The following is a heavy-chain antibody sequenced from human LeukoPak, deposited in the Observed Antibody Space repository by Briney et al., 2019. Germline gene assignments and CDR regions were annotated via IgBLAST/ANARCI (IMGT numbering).Heavy chain of an antibody. D-gene: IGHD1-26*01. Sequence: PSQTLSLTCAVSGGSISSGGYSWNWIRQPPGKGLEWLGYIYYTGSTSYNPSLKSRVTMSLDASKNQFSLELNSVTPADTAVYYCARGGNYWPQWWFDPWGRGTLVSVSS. CDR2: IYYTGST. CDR3: ARGGNYWPQWWFDP. CDR1: GGSISSGGYS. J-gene: IGHJ5*02. V-gene: IGHV4-61*08.